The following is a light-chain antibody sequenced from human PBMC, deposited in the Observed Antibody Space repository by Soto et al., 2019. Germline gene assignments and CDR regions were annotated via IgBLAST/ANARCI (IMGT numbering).Light chain of an antibody. CDR1: QGLSTY. V-gene: IGKV1-9*01. Sequence: IQLTQSPSSLSASVGDRVCITCRASQGLSTYLAWYQQKPGKAPKLLIYDVSTLQSGVPSRFSGSGSGTDFTLTISSLQPEDFATYYCQQANSFSSLTFGGGTKVDIK. CDR2: DVS. J-gene: IGKJ4*01. CDR3: QQANSFSSLT.